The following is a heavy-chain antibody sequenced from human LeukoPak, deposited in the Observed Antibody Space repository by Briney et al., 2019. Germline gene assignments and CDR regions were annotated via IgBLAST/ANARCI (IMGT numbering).Heavy chain of an antibody. V-gene: IGHV3-53*01. D-gene: IGHD3-22*01. CDR3: ARAVSSGYDPFDY. J-gene: IGHJ4*02. CDR2: IYSGGST. CDR1: GFTVSSSY. Sequence: GGSLRLSCAASGFTVSSSYMSWVRQGPRKELEWISVIYSGGSTYYADSVKGRFTISRDNSKNTLYLQMNSLRAEDTAVYYCARAVSSGYDPFDYWGQGTLVTVSS.